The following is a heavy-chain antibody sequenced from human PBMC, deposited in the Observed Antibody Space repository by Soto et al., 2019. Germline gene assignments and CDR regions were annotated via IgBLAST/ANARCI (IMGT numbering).Heavy chain of an antibody. D-gene: IGHD2-2*01. CDR2: ITGGGGGT. CDR3: AKGSGSARPYYFDY. J-gene: IGHJ4*02. Sequence: GGSLRLSCAASGFTFCSSVMSWFRRAPGEGLEWVSAITGGGGGTYYADSVKGRFTISRDNSKNTLYLQMYSLRAEDTAVYYCAKGSGSARPYYFDYWGQGTLVTVSS. CDR1: GFTFCSSV. V-gene: IGHV3-23*01.